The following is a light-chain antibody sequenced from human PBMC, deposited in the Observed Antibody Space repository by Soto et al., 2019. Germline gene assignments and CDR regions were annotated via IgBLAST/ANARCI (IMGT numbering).Light chain of an antibody. J-gene: IGLJ1*01. Sequence: QSVPTQPASVSGSPGQSITISCTGTTNDVGGYNYVSWYQQHPGKAPKLLIFEVTSRPSGVSHRFSGSKSGNTASLTISALQAEDEADYFCNSYTSSTSLPYVFGTGTKVTVL. V-gene: IGLV2-14*01. CDR1: TNDVGGYNY. CDR2: EVT. CDR3: NSYTSSTSLPYV.